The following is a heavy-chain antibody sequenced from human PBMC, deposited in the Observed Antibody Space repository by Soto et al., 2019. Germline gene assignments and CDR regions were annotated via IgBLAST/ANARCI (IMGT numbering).Heavy chain of an antibody. D-gene: IGHD1-26*01. V-gene: IGHV3-23*01. CDR1: GVTFISYA. CDR2: ISGSGGST. CDR3: AKDGVGATKALGAGPYYFDN. Sequence: GGSLRLSCAASGVTFISYAMSWVRQAPGKGVEWVSAISGSGGSTYYADSVKGRFTISRDNSKNTLYLQMNSLRAEDTAVYYCAKDGVGATKALGAGPYYFDNWGQGTLVTVSS. J-gene: IGHJ4*02.